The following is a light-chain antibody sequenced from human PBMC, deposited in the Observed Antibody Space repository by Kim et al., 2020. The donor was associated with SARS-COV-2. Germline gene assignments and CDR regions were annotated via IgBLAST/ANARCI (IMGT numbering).Light chain of an antibody. Sequence: QSLNISCTGTSSDVGGYNYVSWYQQHPGKAPKLIIYDVSNRPSGVSNRFSGSKSGNTASLTISGLQAEDEADYYCSSYSSSSTLLFGGGTQLTVL. CDR1: SSDVGGYNY. CDR2: DVS. CDR3: SSYSSSSTLL. J-gene: IGLJ2*01. V-gene: IGLV2-14*03.